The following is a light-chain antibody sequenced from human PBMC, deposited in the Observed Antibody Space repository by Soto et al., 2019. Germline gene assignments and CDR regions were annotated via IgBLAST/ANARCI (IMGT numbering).Light chain of an antibody. Sequence: EIVMTQSPATLSVSPGERATLSCRASQSVGSDLAWYQQKPGQAPRLVIYDIFTRATGVPTRISGSGSGTEFTLTINSLEPEDFAVXYGQQRNNWPPRCTFGQGTKVDIK. CDR1: QSVGSD. CDR2: DIF. CDR3: QQRNNWPPRCT. J-gene: IGKJ1*01. V-gene: IGKV3D-15*01.